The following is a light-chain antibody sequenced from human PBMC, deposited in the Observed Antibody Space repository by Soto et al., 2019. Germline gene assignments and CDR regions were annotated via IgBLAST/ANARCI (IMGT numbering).Light chain of an antibody. J-gene: IGKJ1*01. CDR3: EHFHTLPWT. V-gene: IGKV1-5*03. CDR2: KAS. Sequence: DIQMTQSPSTLSAFVGDRVTITCRASQDIYNWVAWYQQKPGKATKVLIYKASTLESGVPSRFSGSGSATELSLTISSLPPDEFASDHGEHFHTLPWTFGQGTKVESK. CDR1: QDIYNW.